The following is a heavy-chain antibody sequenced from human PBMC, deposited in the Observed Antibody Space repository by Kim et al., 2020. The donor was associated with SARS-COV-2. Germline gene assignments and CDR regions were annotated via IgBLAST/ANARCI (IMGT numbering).Heavy chain of an antibody. V-gene: IGHV3-23*01. J-gene: IGHJ5*01. Sequence: GGSLRLSCAASGFTFSSYAMSWVRQAPGKGLEWVSAISGSGGSTYYADSVKGRFTISRDNSKNTLYLQMNSLRAEDTAVYYCAKARYRVGHLLWFGELPTGTDSWGQGTLVTVSS. CDR2: ISGSGGST. CDR1: GFTFSSYA. D-gene: IGHD3-10*01. CDR3: AKARYRVGHLLWFGELPTGTDS.